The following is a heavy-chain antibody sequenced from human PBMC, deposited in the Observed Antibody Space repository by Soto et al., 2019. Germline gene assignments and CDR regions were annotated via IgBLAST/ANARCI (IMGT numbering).Heavy chain of an antibody. CDR3: ARGISTYFGLHWFDS. CDR1: GDSISSSGSS. D-gene: IGHD3-10*01. Sequence: QLLLQEAGSGLVKPSETLSLTCGVSGDSISSSGSSWNWIRQPPGKGLEWIGYIHHAGGTFYNPSLDSRVTIAGDRSKNQFSLRLTSVTAADTAVYYCARGISTYFGLHWFDSWGQGTLVTVSA. V-gene: IGHV4-30-2*01. CDR2: IHHAGGT. J-gene: IGHJ5*01.